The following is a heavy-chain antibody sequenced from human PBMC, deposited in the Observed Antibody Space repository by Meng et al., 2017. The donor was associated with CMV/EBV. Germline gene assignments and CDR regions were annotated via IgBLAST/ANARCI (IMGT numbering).Heavy chain of an antibody. CDR3: ARDREGAADYPWYYFDY. V-gene: IGHV3-21*01. CDR2: ISSSSSYI. CDR1: GFTFSSYS. D-gene: IGHD6-13*01. J-gene: IGHJ4*02. Sequence: GESLKISCAASGFTFSSYSMNWVRQAPGKGLEWVSSISSSSSYIYYADSVKGRFTISRDNAKNSLYLQMNSLRAEDTAVYYCARDREGAADYPWYYFDYWGQGTLVTVSS.